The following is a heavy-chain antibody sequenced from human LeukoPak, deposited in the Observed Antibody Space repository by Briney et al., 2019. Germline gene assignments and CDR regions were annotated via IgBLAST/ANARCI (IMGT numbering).Heavy chain of an antibody. CDR2: IKSKTDGGTT. CDR1: GFTFSSYA. CDR3: TTGRGVVVPAAMHFDL. Sequence: GGSLRLSCAASGFTFSSYAMSWVRQAPGKGLEWFGRIKSKTDGGTTDYATPVKGRFTISRDDSKNTLYLQMNSLKTEDTAVYYCTTGRGVVVPAAMHFDLWGRGTLVTVSS. J-gene: IGHJ2*01. D-gene: IGHD2-2*01. V-gene: IGHV3-15*01.